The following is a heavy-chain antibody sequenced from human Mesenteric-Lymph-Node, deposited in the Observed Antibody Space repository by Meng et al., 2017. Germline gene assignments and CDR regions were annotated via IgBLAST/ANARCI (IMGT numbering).Heavy chain of an antibody. CDR3: AKVLAGYDYWRWFDP. CDR2: ISGSGDAT. CDR1: GFSFSSYA. V-gene: IGHV3-23*04. D-gene: IGHD3-16*01. J-gene: IGHJ5*02. Sequence: EVQLVESGGDLVQPGGSLRLSCAASGFSFSSYAMNWVRQAPGKGLEWVSGISGSGDATYYADSVKGRFTISRDNSRNTVYLQMRSLRAEDTAVYYCAKVLAGYDYWRWFDPWGQGTLVTVSS.